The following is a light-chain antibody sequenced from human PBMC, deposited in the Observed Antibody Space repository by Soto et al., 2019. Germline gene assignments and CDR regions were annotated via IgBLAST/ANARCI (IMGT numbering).Light chain of an antibody. CDR2: GAS. J-gene: IGKJ1*01. CDR3: QQDDNWPPWT. V-gene: IGKV3-15*01. Sequence: EVVMTQSPATLSVSPGERATLSCRASKSISSNLAWYQQKPGQAPRLLIYGASTRASGISARFSGSGSGTDFTLTISSLQSEDFAVYYCQQDDNWPPWTFGQGTKVEI. CDR1: KSISSN.